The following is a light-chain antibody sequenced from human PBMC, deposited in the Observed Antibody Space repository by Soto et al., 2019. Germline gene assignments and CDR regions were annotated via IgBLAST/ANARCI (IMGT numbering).Light chain of an antibody. Sequence: QSALTQPASVSGSPGQSITISCTVTSSDVGGYNYVSWYQQHPGKVPKLIIYEVNNRPSGVSDRFSGSKSGNTASLTISGLQADDEADYYCSSYTGISTQVFGGGTKLTVL. CDR1: SSDVGGYNY. V-gene: IGLV2-14*01. CDR2: EVN. CDR3: SSYTGISTQV. J-gene: IGLJ3*02.